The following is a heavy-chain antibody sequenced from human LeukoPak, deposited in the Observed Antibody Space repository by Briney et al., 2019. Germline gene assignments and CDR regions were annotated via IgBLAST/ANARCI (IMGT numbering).Heavy chain of an antibody. V-gene: IGHV1-69*05. Sequence: ASVKVSCKASGGTFSSYAISWVRQAPGQGLEWMGGIIPIFGTANYAQKFQGRVTITTDESTSTAFMELSSLRSEDTAVYYCARDFCSSTSCYMTSGYYYMDVWGKGTTVTVSS. D-gene: IGHD2-2*02. CDR1: GGTFSSYA. CDR3: ARDFCSSTSCYMTSGYYYMDV. J-gene: IGHJ6*03. CDR2: IIPIFGTA.